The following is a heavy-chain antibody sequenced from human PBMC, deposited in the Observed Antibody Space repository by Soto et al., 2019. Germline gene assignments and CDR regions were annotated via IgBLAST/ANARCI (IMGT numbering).Heavy chain of an antibody. J-gene: IGHJ4*02. CDR3: ARCMGFDGSGYAFFDS. CDR2: VSSSSSYI. CDR1: GFTFSGHT. D-gene: IGHD3-10*01. V-gene: IGHV3-21*01. Sequence: EVQLVESGGGLVKPGGSLRLSCAASGFTFSGHTINWVRQAPGKGLEWVSSVSSSSSYIYYADSVKGRFTVSRDNAEKSLYLQMTSLRAEDTAIYYCARCMGFDGSGYAFFDSWGQGPLVTVSS.